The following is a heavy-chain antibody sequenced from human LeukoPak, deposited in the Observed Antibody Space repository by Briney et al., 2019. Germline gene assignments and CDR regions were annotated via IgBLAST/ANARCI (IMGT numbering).Heavy chain of an antibody. V-gene: IGHV1-8*01. D-gene: IGHD2/OR15-2a*01. Sequence: ASVKVSCKAPGYTFTSYDINWVRQATGQGLEWMGWMNPNSGNRGYAQKFQGRVTMTRDTAISTAYMELSSLRPGDTAVYYCARVYGDVDYWGQGTLVTVSS. CDR1: GYTFTSYD. J-gene: IGHJ4*02. CDR3: ARVYGDVDY. CDR2: MNPNSGNR.